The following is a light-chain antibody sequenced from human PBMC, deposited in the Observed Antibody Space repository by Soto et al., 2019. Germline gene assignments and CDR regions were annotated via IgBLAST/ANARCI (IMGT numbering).Light chain of an antibody. CDR2: AAS. J-gene: IGKJ2*01. V-gene: IGKV1-39*01. Sequence: DIQMTQSPSSLSASVGDRVTITCRASQSISSYLNWYQQKPGKAPKLLIYAASSLQSGVPSRFSGSGSGTYFTLTISSLQHEDFATYYCQQSYSTPVFGQGTKLDIK. CDR3: QQSYSTPV. CDR1: QSISSY.